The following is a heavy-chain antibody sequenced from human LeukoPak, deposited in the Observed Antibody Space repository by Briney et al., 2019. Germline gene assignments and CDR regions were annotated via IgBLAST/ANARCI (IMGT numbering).Heavy chain of an antibody. V-gene: IGHV3-9*03. J-gene: IGHJ2*01. CDR1: GFNFNFDDYA. Sequence: GRSLRLSCAASGFNFNFDDYAFHWVRQAPGKGLGWVSGMNWKTDIVAYADSVKGRFTISRDNDRKSVHLQMNSLTPDDMAVYHCAKGPKENWYFDLWGRGTLVTASS. CDR3: AKGPKENWYFDL. CDR2: MNWKTDIV.